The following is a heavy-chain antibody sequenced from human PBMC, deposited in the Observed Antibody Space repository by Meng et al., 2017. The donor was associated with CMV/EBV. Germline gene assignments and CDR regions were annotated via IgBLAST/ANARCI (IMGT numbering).Heavy chain of an antibody. CDR2: MNPNSGNT. J-gene: IGHJ6*02. CDR1: GYTFTSYD. Sequence: ASVKVSCKASGYTFTSYDINWVRQATGQGLEWMGWMNPNSGNTGYAQKFQGRVTMTRNTSISTAYMELSSLRSEDTAVYYCAREVRVVVVPAAPIPRRGYYYYGMDVWGQGTTVTVSS. D-gene: IGHD2-2*01. CDR3: AREVRVVVVPAAPIPRRGYYYYGMDV. V-gene: IGHV1-8*01.